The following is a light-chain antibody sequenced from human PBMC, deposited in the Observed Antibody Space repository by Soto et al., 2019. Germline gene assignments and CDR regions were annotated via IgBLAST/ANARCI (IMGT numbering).Light chain of an antibody. CDR3: QSYDSGVTGSV. Sequence: QSVLTQPASVSGSPGQSITISCTGTSSDVGGYNYVSWYQHHPGKAPKLMIYDVSNRPSGISNRFSGSKSGNTASLTISGLQAEDEAEYYCQSYDSGVTGSVFGTGTKLTVL. J-gene: IGLJ1*01. CDR1: SSDVGGYNY. CDR2: DVS. V-gene: IGLV2-14*01.